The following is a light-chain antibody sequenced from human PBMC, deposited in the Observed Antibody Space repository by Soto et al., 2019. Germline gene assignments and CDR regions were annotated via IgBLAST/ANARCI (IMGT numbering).Light chain of an antibody. CDR3: QQCHNWPPWT. V-gene: IGKV3-15*01. CDR1: QSISSS. CDR2: GAS. J-gene: IGKJ1*01. Sequence: EIVMTQSPDTLSVSPGERATLSCRASQSISSSLVWYQQKPGQAPRLLIYGASTRATGIPARFSGSGSGTEFTLTISSLQSEDFAVYYCQQCHNWPPWTFGQGTKVEIK.